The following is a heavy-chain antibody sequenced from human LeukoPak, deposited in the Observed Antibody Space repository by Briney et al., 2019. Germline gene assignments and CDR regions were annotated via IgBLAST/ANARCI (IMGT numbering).Heavy chain of an antibody. CDR2: IYYSGST. CDR3: ARSSGYYFPNDY. CDR1: GGSISNYY. V-gene: IGHV4-59*01. J-gene: IGHJ4*02. Sequence: SETLSLTCTVSGGSISNYYWSWIRQPPGKGLEWIGYIYYSGSTNYNPSLKSRVTISVDTSKNQFSLKLSSVTAADTAVYYCARSSGYYFPNDYWGQGTLVTVSS. D-gene: IGHD3-22*01.